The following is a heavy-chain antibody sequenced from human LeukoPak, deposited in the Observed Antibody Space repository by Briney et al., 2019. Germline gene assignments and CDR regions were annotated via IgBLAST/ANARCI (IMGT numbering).Heavy chain of an antibody. CDR1: GFTFSNYW. Sequence: PGGSLRLSCAASGFTFSNYWMHWVRQAPGKGPDWVSRINSEGSITCYADSVKGRFTISRDNSRNTLYLQMNSLRAEDTAVYYCARGVSACEEIDYWGQGTMVTVSS. CDR2: INSEGSIT. V-gene: IGHV3-74*01. J-gene: IGHJ4*02. CDR3: ARGVSACEEIDY. D-gene: IGHD2-15*01.